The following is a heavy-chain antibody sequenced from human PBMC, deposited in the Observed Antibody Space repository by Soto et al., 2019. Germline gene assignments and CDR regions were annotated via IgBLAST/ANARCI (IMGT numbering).Heavy chain of an antibody. CDR1: GFTFSSYA. CDR2: ISGSGGST. J-gene: IGHJ5*02. CDR3: AKYGDYSPVGNWFDP. D-gene: IGHD4-17*01. Sequence: GGSLRLSCAASGFTFSSYAMSWVRQAPGKGLEWVSAISGSGGSTYYADSVKGRFTISRDNSKNTLYLQMNSLRAEDTAVYYCAKYGDYSPVGNWFDPWGQGTLVTVSS. V-gene: IGHV3-23*01.